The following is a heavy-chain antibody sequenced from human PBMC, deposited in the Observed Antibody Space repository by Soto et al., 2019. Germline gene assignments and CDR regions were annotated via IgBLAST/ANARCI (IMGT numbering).Heavy chain of an antibody. Sequence: QLHLVQSGAVVKKPGASVTVSCSASGYPVTAYYMHWVRQAPGRGLEWMGGINTATGAAKYTQTFPGRVTMTRDTSTSTVFMELSGLTSEDPAVFYCARGGGVGVAGSAAFDMWGQGTLVTVSS. CDR1: GYPVTAYY. CDR3: ARGGGVGVAGSAAFDM. V-gene: IGHV1-2*02. CDR2: INTATGAA. D-gene: IGHD3-3*01. J-gene: IGHJ3*02.